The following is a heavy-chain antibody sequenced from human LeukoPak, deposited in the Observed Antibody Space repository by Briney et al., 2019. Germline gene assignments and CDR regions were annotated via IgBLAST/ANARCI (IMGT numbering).Heavy chain of an antibody. CDR2: IYYSGST. CDR1: GGSISSYY. V-gene: IGHV4-59*01. D-gene: IGHD7-27*01. Sequence: SETLSLTCTVSGGSISSYYWSWIRQPPGKGLEWIGYIYYSGSTNYNPSLKSRVTISVDTSKNQFSLKLSSVTAADTAVYYCARETPGAGHFDYWGQGTLVTVSS. CDR3: ARETPGAGHFDY. J-gene: IGHJ4*02.